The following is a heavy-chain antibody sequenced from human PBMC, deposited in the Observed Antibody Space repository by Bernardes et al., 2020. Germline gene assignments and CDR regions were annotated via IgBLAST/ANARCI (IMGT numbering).Heavy chain of an antibody. J-gene: IGHJ4*02. V-gene: IGHV3-30-3*01. D-gene: IGHD1-26*01. Sequence: GSLRLSCAASGFTFSSYAMHWVRQAPGKGLEWVAVISYDGSNKYYADSVKGRFTISRDNSKNTLYLQMNSLRAEDTAVYYCARDLRHSGSYHAIFDYWGQGTLVTVSS. CDR3: ARDLRHSGSYHAIFDY. CDR1: GFTFSSYA. CDR2: ISYDGSNK.